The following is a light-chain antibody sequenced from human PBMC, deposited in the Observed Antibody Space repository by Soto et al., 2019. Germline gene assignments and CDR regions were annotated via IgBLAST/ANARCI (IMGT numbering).Light chain of an antibody. CDR2: WAY. V-gene: IGKV4-1*01. CDR1: QRVLYSSNNKNY. J-gene: IGKJ2*01. CDR3: QQSYSTPPA. Sequence: DIVMTQSPDSLAVSLGERATINCKSRQRVLYSSNNKNYLAWYQQKPGQPPKLLIYWAYTRESGVPDRFSGSGSGTDLTLTISSLQAEDVAVYYCQQSYSTPPAFGQGTKLEIK.